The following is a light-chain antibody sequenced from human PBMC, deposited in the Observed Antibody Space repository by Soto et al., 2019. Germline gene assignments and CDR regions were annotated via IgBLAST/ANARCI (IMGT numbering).Light chain of an antibody. CDR3: QQYDSLPLT. Sequence: DIQITHSPPSLSVSVGDRVTITCQASQDISNYLHWFQQKPGKAPQLLIFDVSNLQTGVPSRFSGGGSGTDFALTISSLEPEDIATYYCQQYDSLPLTFGQGTRLEIK. V-gene: IGKV1-33*01. CDR1: QDISNY. CDR2: DVS. J-gene: IGKJ5*01.